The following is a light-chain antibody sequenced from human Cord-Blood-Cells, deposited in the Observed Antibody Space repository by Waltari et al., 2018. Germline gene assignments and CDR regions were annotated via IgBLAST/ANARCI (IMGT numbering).Light chain of an antibody. J-gene: IGKJ1*01. CDR2: AAS. CDR3: QQSYSTPWT. Sequence: DIQMTQYPSSLPAAVGDRVTITCRASQSISSYLNWDQQKPGKAPKLLIYAASSLQSGVPSRFSGSGSGTDFTLTISSLQPEDFATYYCQQSYSTPWTFGQGTKVEIK. CDR1: QSISSY. V-gene: IGKV1-39*01.